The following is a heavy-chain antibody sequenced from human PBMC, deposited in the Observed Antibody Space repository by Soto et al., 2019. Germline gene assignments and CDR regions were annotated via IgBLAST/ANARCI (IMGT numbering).Heavy chain of an antibody. CDR2: INSDASST. Sequence: SLRLAWSASVFSGSNNCMHWVRQGPGKRLVWVSRINSDASSTTYADSVKGRFTISRDNAKNTLYLQMNSLRAEDTAVYYCARGGGYCSGTRCPYVVDFWGQGSLVSVTA. CDR1: VFSGSNNC. D-gene: IGHD2-2*01. CDR3: ARGGGYCSGTRCPYVVDF. V-gene: IGHV3-74*01. J-gene: IGHJ4*02.